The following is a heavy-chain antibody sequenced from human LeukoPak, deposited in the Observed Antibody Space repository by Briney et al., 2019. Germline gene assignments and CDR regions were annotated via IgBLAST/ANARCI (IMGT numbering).Heavy chain of an antibody. CDR2: INPSGGGT. Sequence: ASVKVSCKASGYTFTTYYMHWVRQAPGQGLVWMGLINPSGGGTRYAQKFQGRVTITRDTSTSTVYMELSSLRSEDTAVYYCASGYKTVSVFDHWGQGTLVTVSS. J-gene: IGHJ4*02. V-gene: IGHV1-46*01. D-gene: IGHD5-24*01. CDR1: GYTFTTYY. CDR3: ASGYKTVSVFDH.